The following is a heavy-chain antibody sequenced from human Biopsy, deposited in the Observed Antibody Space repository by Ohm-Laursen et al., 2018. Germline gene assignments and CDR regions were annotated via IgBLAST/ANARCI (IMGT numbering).Heavy chain of an antibody. V-gene: IGHV4-34*01. CDR3: VRGVDYYDPYHYYALDV. D-gene: IGHD3-22*01. J-gene: IGHJ6*02. CDR1: GFSISSGYY. CDR2: INHSGRT. Sequence: SETLSLTCAVFGFSISSGYYWSWIRQTPGKGLEWIGEINHSGRTNYNPSLKSRVTISVDTSKNQFSLKVRSVTAADTAVYYCVRGVDYYDPYHYYALDVWGQGTTVTVSS.